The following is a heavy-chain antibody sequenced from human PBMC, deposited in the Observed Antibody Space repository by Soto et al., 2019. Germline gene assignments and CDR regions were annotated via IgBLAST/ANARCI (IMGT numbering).Heavy chain of an antibody. CDR2: IFSNDEQ. V-gene: IGHV2-26*01. J-gene: IGHJ5*02. D-gene: IGHD3-10*01. Sequence: QVTLKESGPVLVKPTEPLPLTCTVSGFSLSNARMCVSWIRQPQGKALEWLAHIFSNDEQSYSTSLNSRLTISKDTSNSQVVLTMTNMDPVDTATYYCARKATYYYGSGSQTNWFDPWGQGTLVTVSS. CDR1: GFSLSNARMC. CDR3: ARKATYYYGSGSQTNWFDP.